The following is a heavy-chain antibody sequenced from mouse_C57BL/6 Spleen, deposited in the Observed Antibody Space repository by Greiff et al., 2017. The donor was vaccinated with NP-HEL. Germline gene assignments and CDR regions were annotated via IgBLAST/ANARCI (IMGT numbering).Heavy chain of an antibody. CDR2: TFYSGIT. D-gene: IGHD4-1*01. CDR1: GFSINSDCY. CDR3: ARVCPLTGTRDYAMDY. J-gene: IGHJ4*01. V-gene: IGHV3-3*01. Sequence: EVKLQESGPSLVRPSQTLSLTCTVTGFSINSDCYWIWIRQFPGNKLEYIGYTFYSGITYYNPSLESRTYITRDTSKNQFSLKLSSVPTEDTATYYGARVCPLTGTRDYAMDYWGQGTSVTVSS.